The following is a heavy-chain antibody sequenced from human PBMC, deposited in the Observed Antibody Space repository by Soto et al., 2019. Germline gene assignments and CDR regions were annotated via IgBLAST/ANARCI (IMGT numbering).Heavy chain of an antibody. V-gene: IGHV3-23*01. CDR3: AKAGGAAGTVDYFDY. Sequence: DVQLLESGGGLVQPGGSLRLSCAASGFTFNNYDINWVRQSPGKGLEWVSVISGSAGSTYYADSVKGRFTITRDNSKNTLYLQMSSLRVEDTAVYYCAKAGGAAGTVDYFDYWGQGTLVTVSS. CDR1: GFTFNNYD. D-gene: IGHD6-13*01. CDR2: ISGSAGST. J-gene: IGHJ4*02.